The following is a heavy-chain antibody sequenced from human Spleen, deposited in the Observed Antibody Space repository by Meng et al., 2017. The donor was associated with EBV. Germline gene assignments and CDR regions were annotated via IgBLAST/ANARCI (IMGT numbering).Heavy chain of an antibody. J-gene: IGHJ4*02. CDR3: VRLGGHSPSDY. D-gene: IGHD2-21*01. Sequence: QVQFCQAWGMLKKAGDSMKVSCRVSASTLSSYATHWVRQAPGQRLEWMGWVNGGNGDTKYSQKFQGRVTFNRDTSASTAYMELSSLRSEDTAVYFCVRLGGHSPSDYWGQGTLVTVSS. CDR1: ASTLSSYA. CDR2: VNGGNGDT. V-gene: IGHV1-3*01.